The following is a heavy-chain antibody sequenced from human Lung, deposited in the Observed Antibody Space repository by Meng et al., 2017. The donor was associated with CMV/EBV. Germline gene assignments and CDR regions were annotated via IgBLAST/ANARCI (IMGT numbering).Heavy chain of an antibody. CDR2: IRFDGSNK. J-gene: IGHJ5*02. D-gene: IGHD2-2*01. Sequence: GGSLRLXCVASGFTFSSYGMHWVRQAPGKGLEWVAFIRFDGSNKYYADSVKGRFTISRDNSKNTLYLQLNSLRPEDTAVYYCAKVVVPAAQGGGNWLYPWGQGXLVTVSS. CDR3: AKVVVPAAQGGGNWLYP. V-gene: IGHV3-30*02. CDR1: GFTFSSYG.